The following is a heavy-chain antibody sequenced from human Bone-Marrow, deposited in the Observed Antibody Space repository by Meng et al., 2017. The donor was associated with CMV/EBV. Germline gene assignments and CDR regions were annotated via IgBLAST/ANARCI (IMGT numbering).Heavy chain of an antibody. Sequence: SGPTLVKPTQTLTLTCTFSGFSLSTSGVGVGWIRQPPGKALKWLALIYWNDDKRYSPSLKSRLTITKDTSKNQVVLTMTNMDPVDTATYYCAHRRYSSGWPWNWFDPWGQGTLVTVSS. CDR1: GFSLSTSGVG. CDR3: AHRRYSSGWPWNWFDP. D-gene: IGHD6-19*01. CDR2: IYWNDDK. J-gene: IGHJ5*02. V-gene: IGHV2-5*01.